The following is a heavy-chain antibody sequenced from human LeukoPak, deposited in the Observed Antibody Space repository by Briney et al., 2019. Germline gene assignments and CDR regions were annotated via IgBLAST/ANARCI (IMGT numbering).Heavy chain of an antibody. V-gene: IGHV4-4*02. D-gene: IGHD3-10*01. Sequence: SGTLSLTCAVSGGSISSSNWWSWVRRPPGKGLEWIGEIYHSGSTNYNPSLKSRVTISVDKSKNQFSLKLSSVTAADTAVYYCARDRVTMVRGVIGLYYFDYWGQGTLVTVSS. J-gene: IGHJ4*02. CDR3: ARDRVTMVRGVIGLYYFDY. CDR2: IYHSGST. CDR1: GGSISSSNW.